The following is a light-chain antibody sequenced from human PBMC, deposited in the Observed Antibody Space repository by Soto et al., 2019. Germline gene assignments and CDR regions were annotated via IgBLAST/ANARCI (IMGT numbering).Light chain of an antibody. CDR2: EVS. V-gene: IGKV2D-29*02. J-gene: IGKJ5*01. CDR1: QSLLHSDGKTY. CDR3: MQSTQLPPT. Sequence: EIVMTQTPLSLSVTPGQPASISCKSSQSLLHSDGKTYFYWYLQKPGRSPQLLIYEVSTRVSGVPDRFSGSGSGTDFTLEISRVETDDVGIYYCMQSTQLPPTFGQGTRLEIK.